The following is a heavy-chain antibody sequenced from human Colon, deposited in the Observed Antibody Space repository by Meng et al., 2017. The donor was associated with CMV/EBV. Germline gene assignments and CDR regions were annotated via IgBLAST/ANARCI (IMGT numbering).Heavy chain of an antibody. Sequence: SETLSLTCAVSGRSISSYWWSWIRQSPGKGLEWIGHIYHSGSTIYNPSLKSRVTISLDTSKNQFSLKLSSVTAADTAVYYCAREMTAIWNWLDSWGQGTLVTVSS. CDR3: AREMTAIWNWLDS. V-gene: IGHV4-59*01. D-gene: IGHD2-21*02. CDR2: IYHSGST. J-gene: IGHJ5*01. CDR1: GRSISSYW.